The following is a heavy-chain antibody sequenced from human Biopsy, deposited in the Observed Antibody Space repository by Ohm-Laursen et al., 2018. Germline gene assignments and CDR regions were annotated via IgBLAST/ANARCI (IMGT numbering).Heavy chain of an antibody. CDR1: GDSITTYY. V-gene: IGHV4-59*08. CDR3: ARRLPLRGYAFDV. D-gene: IGHD3-10*01. CDR2: IYYRGNT. J-gene: IGHJ3*01. Sequence: SETLSLTCIVSGDSITTYYWNWIRQAPGKGLEWIGNIYYRGNTNYSPSLKSRVTISLDTSKNQFPLKLNFVTATDTAVYYCARRLPLRGYAFDVWGQGTLVTVSS.